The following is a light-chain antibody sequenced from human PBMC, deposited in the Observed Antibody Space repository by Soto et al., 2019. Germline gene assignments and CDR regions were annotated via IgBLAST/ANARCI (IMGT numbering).Light chain of an antibody. V-gene: IGLV2-8*01. J-gene: IGLJ1*01. CDR2: EVR. CDR1: SSDVGGYNF. CDR3: SSSAGSNNYV. Sequence: QSALTQPPSASGSPGQSVTISCSGTSSDVGGYNFVSWYQQHPGKAPKFLIYEVRKRPSGVPARFSGSKSGNTASLTISGLQAEDEADYYCSSSAGSNNYVFGTGTKLTFL.